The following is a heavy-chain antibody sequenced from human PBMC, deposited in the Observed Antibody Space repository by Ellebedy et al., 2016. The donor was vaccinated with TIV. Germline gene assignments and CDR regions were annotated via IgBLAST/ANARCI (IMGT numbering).Heavy chain of an antibody. CDR1: GDSISSGDYY. Sequence: MPSETLSLTCTVSGDSISSGDYYWSWIRQHPGKGLEWIGYIYYSGSTYYNPSLKSRVTILVDTSKNQFSLKLRSVTAADTAVYYCARVGTMVRGVIALGMDVWGQGTTVTVSS. J-gene: IGHJ6*02. V-gene: IGHV4-31*03. CDR3: ARVGTMVRGVIALGMDV. D-gene: IGHD3-10*01. CDR2: IYYSGST.